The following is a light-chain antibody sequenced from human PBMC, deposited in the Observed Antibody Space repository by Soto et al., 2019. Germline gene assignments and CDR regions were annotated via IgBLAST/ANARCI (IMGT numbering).Light chain of an antibody. CDR3: SLYTSENTYV. CDR1: SIDVGGYDY. Sequence: QSALTQPASVSGSPGQSITISCAGTSIDVGGYDYVSWYQLHPGTAPKLIIYEASNRPSGVPDRFSGSKSGNTASLTISGLQAADEADYYCSLYTSENTYVFGTGTKV. V-gene: IGLV2-14*01. J-gene: IGLJ1*01. CDR2: EAS.